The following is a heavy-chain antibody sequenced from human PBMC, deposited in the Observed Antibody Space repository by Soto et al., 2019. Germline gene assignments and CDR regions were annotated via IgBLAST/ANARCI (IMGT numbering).Heavy chain of an antibody. CDR2: INAGNGNT. V-gene: IGHV1-3*05. D-gene: IGHD6-19*01. J-gene: IGHJ4*02. Sequence: QVQLVQSGAEEKKPGASVKVSCKASGYTFTGYAMHWVRQAPGQRLEWMGWINAGNGNTKYSQKFQGRVTITRDTSASTAHMDLSSLRTDDTAVYYCARAVAVPADFDYWGQGTLVTVSS. CDR3: ARAVAVPADFDY. CDR1: GYTFTGYA.